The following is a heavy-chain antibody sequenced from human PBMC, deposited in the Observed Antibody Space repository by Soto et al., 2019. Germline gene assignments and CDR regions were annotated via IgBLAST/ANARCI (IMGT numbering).Heavy chain of an antibody. D-gene: IGHD2-2*01. CDR1: GNTFTNFG. Sequence: ASVKVSCKASGNTFTNFGVTWVRQAPGQGLEWMGWISAYTDDPNYAQKFQGRVTMTIDTSTSTAYLDLRSLTSDDTAVYYCARVIPGAEAWFDPWGQGTMVTVSS. J-gene: IGHJ5*02. CDR3: ARVIPGAEAWFDP. V-gene: IGHV1-18*01. CDR2: ISAYTDDP.